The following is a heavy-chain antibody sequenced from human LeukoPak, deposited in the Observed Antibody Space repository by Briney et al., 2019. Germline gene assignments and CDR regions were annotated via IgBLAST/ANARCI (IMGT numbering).Heavy chain of an antibody. Sequence: GGSLRLSCAASGFTFRTFGMHWVRQAPGQGLEWVAVIWYDGSEEYYADSVKGRFTISRDNSQDTLFLQMNSLRVEDTAVYYCARGIWSGEYYYFDSWGQGTLVTVSS. CDR1: GFTFRTFG. CDR3: ARGIWSGEYYYFDS. CDR2: IWYDGSEE. D-gene: IGHD3-10*01. J-gene: IGHJ4*02. V-gene: IGHV3-33*01.